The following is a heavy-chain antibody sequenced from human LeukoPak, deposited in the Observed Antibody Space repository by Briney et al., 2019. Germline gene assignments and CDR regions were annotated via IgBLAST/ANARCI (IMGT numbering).Heavy chain of an antibody. V-gene: IGHV3-30*18. CDR3: AKGYNGYDYAFDI. CDR2: ISYDGSNK. CDR1: RFTFSYG. D-gene: IGHD5-12*01. J-gene: IGHJ3*02. Sequence: GGSLRLSCAASRFTFSYGMHWVRQAPGKGLEWVAVISYDGSNKYYVDSVKGRFTISRDNSKNTLYLQMNSLRAEDTAVYYCAKGYNGYDYAFDIWGQGTVVTVSS.